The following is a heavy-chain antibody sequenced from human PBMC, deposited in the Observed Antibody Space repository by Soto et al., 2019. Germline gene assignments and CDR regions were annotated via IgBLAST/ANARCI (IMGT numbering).Heavy chain of an antibody. V-gene: IGHV3-23*01. Sequence: GGSLRLSCAASGFAFSRYAMSWVRQAPGKGLEWVSSIRNTATDTYYADSVMGRFTVSRDNSKNILFLQMNSLRADDTALYYCAKDHFTGNGLYDAFDIWGRGTMVTVS. J-gene: IGHJ3*02. CDR1: GFAFSRYA. CDR2: IRNTATDT. D-gene: IGHD2-2*02. CDR3: AKDHFTGNGLYDAFDI.